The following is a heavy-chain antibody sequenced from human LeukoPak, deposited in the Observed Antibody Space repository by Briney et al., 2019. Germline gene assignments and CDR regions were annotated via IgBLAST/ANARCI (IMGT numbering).Heavy chain of an antibody. V-gene: IGHV4-39*01. D-gene: IGHD5/OR15-5a*01. CDR3: ARQVSDYYYYYMDV. CDR1: GGSVSSSHYY. Sequence: SETLSLTCSVSGGSVSSSHYYWGWIRHPPGDGLQWIGNIYYSGSTYYNPSLESRVTISLDTSKNYFSLKLGSVTAADTAVYYCARQVSDYYYYYMDVWGKGTAVTVSS. CDR2: IYYSGST. J-gene: IGHJ6*03.